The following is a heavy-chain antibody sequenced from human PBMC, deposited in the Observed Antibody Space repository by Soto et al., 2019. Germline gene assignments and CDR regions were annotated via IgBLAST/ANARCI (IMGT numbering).Heavy chain of an antibody. V-gene: IGHV3-49*04. CDR1: GFNFGAYA. CDR3: TRSLAIDFDS. CDR2: IRRKAYGGTT. J-gene: IGHJ4*02. Sequence: GGSLRLSCSASGFNFGAYALSWVRQPPGKGLEWVGFIRRKAYGGTTDYAASVKGRFTISRDDSKSIAYLQMNSLKIEDTAVYYCTRSLAIDFDSWGQGTLVTVSS.